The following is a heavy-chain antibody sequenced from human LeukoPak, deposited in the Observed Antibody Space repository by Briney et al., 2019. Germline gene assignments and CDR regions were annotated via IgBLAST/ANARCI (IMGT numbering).Heavy chain of an antibody. J-gene: IGHJ4*02. Sequence: GGSLRLSCAASGFTFSRYGMHWVRQAPGKGLEWVAVISSDGRDKKYAESVKGRFTISRDNSKNTLYLQMNSLRAEDTAVYYCAKDWAVAAAGYYFDYWGMGALVTVSS. D-gene: IGHD6-13*01. V-gene: IGHV3-30*18. CDR2: ISSDGRDK. CDR3: AKDWAVAAAGYYFDY. CDR1: GFTFSRYG.